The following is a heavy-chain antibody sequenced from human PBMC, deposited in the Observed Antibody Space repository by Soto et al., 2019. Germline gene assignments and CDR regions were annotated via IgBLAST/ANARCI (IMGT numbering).Heavy chain of an antibody. J-gene: IGHJ4*02. V-gene: IGHV1-69*05. CDR2: IIPIFGTA. CDR1: GGTFSSYA. D-gene: IGHD6-19*01. CDR3: ARDTAVAGTGIDY. Sequence: SVKVSCKASGGTFSSYAISWVRQAPGQGLEWMGGIIPIFGTANYAQKFQGRVTMTRDTSTSTVYMELSSLRSEDTAVYYCARDTAVAGTGIDYWGQGTLVTVSS.